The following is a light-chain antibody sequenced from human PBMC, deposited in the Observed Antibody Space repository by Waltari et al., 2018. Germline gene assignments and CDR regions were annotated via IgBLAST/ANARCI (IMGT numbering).Light chain of an antibody. CDR1: SLRSYY. CDR2: DKN. Sequence: SSELTQDPAVSVAMGQTVRITCQGDSLRSYYASWYQQRPGQAPILFIYDKNNRPSGVPDRFSGSSSHITCSLTITGAQAEDEASYYCHSRDASGVAGSFGGGTKLTVL. V-gene: IGLV3-19*01. J-gene: IGLJ2*01. CDR3: HSRDASGVAGS.